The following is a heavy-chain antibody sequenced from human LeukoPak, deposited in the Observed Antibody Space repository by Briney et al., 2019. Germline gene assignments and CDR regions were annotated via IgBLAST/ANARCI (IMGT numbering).Heavy chain of an antibody. CDR1: GGSISSSSYY. J-gene: IGHJ6*03. Sequence: SETLSLTCTVSGGSISSSSYYWGWIRQPPGKGLEWIGSIYYSGSTYYNPSLKSRVTISVDTSKNQFSLKLSSVTAADTAVYYCARETRFTRYYYMDVWGKGTTVTVSS. CDR2: IYYSGST. D-gene: IGHD3-16*01. V-gene: IGHV4-39*02. CDR3: ARETRFTRYYYMDV.